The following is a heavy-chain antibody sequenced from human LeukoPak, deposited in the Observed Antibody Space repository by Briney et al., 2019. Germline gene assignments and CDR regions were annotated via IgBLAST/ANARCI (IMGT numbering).Heavy chain of an antibody. CDR2: ISGGST. V-gene: IGHV3-23*01. CDR1: GFTFSYYA. Sequence: PGGSLILSCAASGFTFSYYAVAWVRQAPGKGLEWVSSISGGSTYYADSVKGRFTISRDNSKNTLYLQMNSLRAEDTAVYYCAKGGYNYGYVDYWGQGTLVTVSS. D-gene: IGHD5-18*01. J-gene: IGHJ4*02. CDR3: AKGGYNYGYVDY.